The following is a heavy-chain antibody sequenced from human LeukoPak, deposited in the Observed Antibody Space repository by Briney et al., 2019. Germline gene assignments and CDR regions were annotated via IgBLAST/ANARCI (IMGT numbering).Heavy chain of an antibody. D-gene: IGHD3-16*01. CDR3: AKDNPLCYFDY. V-gene: IGHV3-7*04. Sequence: GGSLRLSCATSGFTFNTYWMSWVRQAPGKGLEWVAIIKQDGSEKHYVDSVKGRFTISRDNAKNALYLQMNSLRAEDTAVYYCAKDNPLCYFDYWGQGTLVTVSS. CDR1: GFTFNTYW. J-gene: IGHJ4*02. CDR2: IKQDGSEK.